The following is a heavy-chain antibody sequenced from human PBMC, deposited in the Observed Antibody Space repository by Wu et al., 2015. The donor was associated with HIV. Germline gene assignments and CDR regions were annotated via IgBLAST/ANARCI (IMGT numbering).Heavy chain of an antibody. D-gene: IGHD6-19*01. CDR1: GYTFTSYY. CDR3: AREGGVAGIISGWFDP. V-gene: IGHV1-46*01. Sequence: QVQLVQSGAEVKKPGASVKVSCKASGYTFTSYYMHWVRQAPGQGLEWMGIINPSGGSTSYAQKFQGRVTMTRDTSTSTVYMELSSLRSEDTAVYYCAREGGVAGIISGWFDPVGPGNPGHRLL. J-gene: IGHJ5*02. CDR2: INPSGGST.